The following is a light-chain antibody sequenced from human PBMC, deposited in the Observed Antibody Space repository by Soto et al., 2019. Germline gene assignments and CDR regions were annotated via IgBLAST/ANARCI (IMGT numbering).Light chain of an antibody. V-gene: IGKV1-5*03. CDR3: QHYNSYSEA. J-gene: IGKJ1*01. CDR2: KAS. Sequence: DIQMTQSPSTLSASVRDRVTITCRASETISSCLAWYQQKPWKAPKLLIYKASTLKSGVPSRFSGSGSGTEFTLTISSLQPDDFATYYCQHYNSYSEAFGQGTKVDIK. CDR1: ETISSC.